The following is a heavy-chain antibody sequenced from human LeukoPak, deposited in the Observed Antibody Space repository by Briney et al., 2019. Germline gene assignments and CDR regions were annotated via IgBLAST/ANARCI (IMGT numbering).Heavy chain of an antibody. J-gene: IGHJ4*02. D-gene: IGHD6-13*01. CDR3: ARDMTHSPDHIAAAGTAVDY. CDR1: GDSVSSNSAA. CDR2: TYYRSKWYN. V-gene: IGHV6-1*01. Sequence: SQTLSLTCAISGDSVSSNSAAWNWIRQSPSRGLEGLGRTYYRSKWYNDYAVSVKSRITINPDTSKNQFSLQLNSVTPEDTAVYYCARDMTHSPDHIAAAGTAVDYWGQGTLVTVSS.